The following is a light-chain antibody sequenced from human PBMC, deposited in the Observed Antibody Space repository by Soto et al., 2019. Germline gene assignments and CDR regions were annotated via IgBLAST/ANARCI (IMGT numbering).Light chain of an antibody. J-gene: IGKJ3*01. V-gene: IGKV1-27*01. Sequence: DLQLTQSPSSLSASVGDRVTITCRASQDIRDYLVWYQQRPGKVPTLLIYAASTLQSGVPSRFSGSGYGTEFTLTISSLQSEDVATYYCQKYGGAAYTCGPGTKVDLK. CDR2: AAS. CDR1: QDIRDY. CDR3: QKYGGAAYT.